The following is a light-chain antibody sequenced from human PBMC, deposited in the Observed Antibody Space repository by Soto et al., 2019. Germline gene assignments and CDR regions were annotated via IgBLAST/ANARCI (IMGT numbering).Light chain of an antibody. CDR2: GAS. CDR1: QSVSSY. J-gene: IGKJ1*01. Sequence: EIVLTQSPATLSLSPGERATLSCRASQSVSSYLAWYQQKPGQAPRLLIYGASTRATGIPARFIGNGSGTEFTLTISSLQSEDFAVYYCQQYNNWWTFGQGTKVDIK. CDR3: QQYNNWWT. V-gene: IGKV3-15*01.